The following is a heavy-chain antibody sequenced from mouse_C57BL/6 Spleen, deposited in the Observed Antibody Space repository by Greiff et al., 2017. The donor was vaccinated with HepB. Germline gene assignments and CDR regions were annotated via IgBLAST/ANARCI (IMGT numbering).Heavy chain of an antibody. V-gene: IGHV1-52*01. CDR1: GYTFTSYW. CDR2: IAPSDSET. D-gene: IGHD3-1*01. J-gene: IGHJ1*03. Sequence: VQLQQPGAELVRPGSSVKLSCKASGYTFTSYWMHWVKQRPIQGLEWIGNIAPSDSETHYNQKFKDKATLTVDKSSSTAYMQLSSLTSEDSAVYYCARSGRDWYFDVWGTGTTVTVSS. CDR3: ARSGRDWYFDV.